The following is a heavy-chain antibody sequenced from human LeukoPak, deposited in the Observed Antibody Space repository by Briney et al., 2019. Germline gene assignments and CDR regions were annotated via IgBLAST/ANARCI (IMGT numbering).Heavy chain of an antibody. J-gene: IGHJ3*02. Sequence: SETLSLTCTVSGDSINDHYWSWIRQPPGEGLEWIAYIYSSVSTNYNPSLKSRVTISIDTSKNQFSLKLSSVTAADTAVYYCARGLLLWFGESSFDAFDIWGQGTMVTVSS. CDR2: IYSSVST. CDR1: GDSINDHY. D-gene: IGHD3-10*01. V-gene: IGHV4-4*09. CDR3: ARGLLLWFGESSFDAFDI.